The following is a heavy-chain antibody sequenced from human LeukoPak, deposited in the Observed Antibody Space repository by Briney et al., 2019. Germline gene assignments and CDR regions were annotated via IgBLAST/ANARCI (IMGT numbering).Heavy chain of an antibody. CDR3: AKGVGGVIVGAFDI. CDR1: GFTFSSYW. CDR2: IKPDGSEK. V-gene: IGHV3-7*01. Sequence: PGGSLRLSCAASGFTFSSYWMSWVRQAPGKGLEWVANIKPDGSEKYYVDSVKGRFTISRDNAKNSLYLQMNSLRAEDTAVYYCAKGVGGVIVGAFDIWGQGTMVTVSS. D-gene: IGHD3-16*02. J-gene: IGHJ3*02.